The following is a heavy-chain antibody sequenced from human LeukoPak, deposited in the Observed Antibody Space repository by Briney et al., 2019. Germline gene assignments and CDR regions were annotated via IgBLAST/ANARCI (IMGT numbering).Heavy chain of an antibody. CDR3: AKDPVEYSSTNPDY. J-gene: IGHJ4*02. V-gene: IGHV3-30*02. D-gene: IGHD6-6*01. CDR2: IRYDGSNK. CDR1: GFTFSSYG. Sequence: PGGSLRLSCAASGFTFSSYGMHWVRHAPGKGLEWVSFIRYDGSNKYYADSVKGRFTISRDNSKNTLYLQMNSLRAEDTAVYYCAKDPVEYSSTNPDYWGQGTLVTVSS.